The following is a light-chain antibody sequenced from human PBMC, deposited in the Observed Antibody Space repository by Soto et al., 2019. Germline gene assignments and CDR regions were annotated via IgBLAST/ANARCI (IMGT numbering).Light chain of an antibody. J-gene: IGKJ5*01. CDR2: AAS. V-gene: IGKV1-39*01. CDR1: QSISTY. CDR3: QQNFSIPIT. Sequence: DIQMTQSPSSLSASVGDRVTITCRASQSISTYLNWYHQKPGKAPDLLIYAASSLISGVPSRVSGSGSGTHFTVTITGLQPADFATYYCQQNFSIPITCGQGTLLEIK.